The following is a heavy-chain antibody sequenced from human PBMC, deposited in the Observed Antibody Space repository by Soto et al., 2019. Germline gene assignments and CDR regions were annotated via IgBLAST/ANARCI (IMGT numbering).Heavy chain of an antibody. D-gene: IGHD3-22*01. J-gene: IGHJ5*02. CDR1: GFTFSSYG. V-gene: IGHV3-33*01. Sequence: GGSLRLSCAASGFTFSSYGMHWVRQAPGKGLEWVAVIWYDGSNKYYADSVKGRFTISRDNSKNTLYLQMNSLRAEDTAVYYCARDYYDSSGYYGDLGWFDPWGQGTLVTVSS. CDR2: IWYDGSNK. CDR3: ARDYYDSSGYYGDLGWFDP.